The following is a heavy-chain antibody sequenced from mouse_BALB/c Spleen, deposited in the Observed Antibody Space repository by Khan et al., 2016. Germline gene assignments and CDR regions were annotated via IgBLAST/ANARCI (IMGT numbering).Heavy chain of an antibody. CDR2: IRLKSNNYAT. Sequence: EVKLEESGGGLVQPGGSMKLSCVASGFTFSNYWMNWVRQSPEKGLEWVAEIRLKSNNYATHYAESVNGRFTISRDESKSSVYLQMNNLRAEDTGIYYCTRADGYYVYTMDYWGQGTSVTVSS. J-gene: IGHJ4*01. V-gene: IGHV6-6*02. D-gene: IGHD2-3*01. CDR3: TRADGYYVYTMDY. CDR1: GFTFSNYW.